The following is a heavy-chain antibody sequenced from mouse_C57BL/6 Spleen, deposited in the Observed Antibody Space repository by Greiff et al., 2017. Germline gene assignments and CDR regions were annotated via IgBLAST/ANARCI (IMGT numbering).Heavy chain of an antibody. D-gene: IGHD3-3*01. V-gene: IGHV5-9-1*02. CDR1: GFTFSSYA. CDR3: TRDLPLWTVYAMNY. J-gene: IGHJ4*01. Sequence: EVMLVESGAGLVKPGRSLKLSCAASGFTFSSYAMSWVRQTPEKRLEWVAYISSGGDSIYYAATVKGRFIICRDYARNTLYLQMNSLKSEDTAMYYCTRDLPLWTVYAMNYWNQGTSVTVSS. CDR2: ISSGGDSI.